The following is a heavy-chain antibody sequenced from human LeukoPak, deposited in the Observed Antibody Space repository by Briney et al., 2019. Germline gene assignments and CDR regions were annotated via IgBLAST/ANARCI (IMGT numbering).Heavy chain of an antibody. CDR1: GGSFSGYY. J-gene: IGHJ4*02. V-gene: IGHV4-34*01. CDR2: INHSGST. Sequence: PSETLSLTCAVYGGSFSGYYWSWIRQPPGKGLEWIGEINHSGSTNYNPSLKSRVTISVDTSKNQFSLKLSSVTAADTAVYYCARPVGRYYYDSSGYHNPNWGQGTLVTVSS. D-gene: IGHD3-22*01. CDR3: ARPVGRYYYDSSGYHNPN.